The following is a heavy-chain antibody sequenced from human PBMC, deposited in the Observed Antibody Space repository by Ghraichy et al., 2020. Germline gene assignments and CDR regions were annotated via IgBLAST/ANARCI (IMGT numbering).Heavy chain of an antibody. D-gene: IGHD3-22*01. CDR2: IIPILGIA. CDR1: GGTFSSYA. Sequence: SVKVSCKASGGTFSSYAISWVRQAPGQGLEWMGGIIPILGIANYAQKFQGRVTITADKSTSTAYMELSSLRSEDTAVYYCASYRYDSSDTYGGYWGQGTLVTVSS. CDR3: ASYRYDSSDTYGGY. V-gene: IGHV1-69*10. J-gene: IGHJ4*02.